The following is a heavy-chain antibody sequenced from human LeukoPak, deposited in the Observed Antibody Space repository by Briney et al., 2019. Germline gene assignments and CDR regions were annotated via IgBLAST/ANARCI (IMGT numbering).Heavy chain of an antibody. Sequence: GGSLRLSCAASGFSFSSYGMHWVRQAPGKGLEWVAVIPYDGSNTYYADSVKGRFTISRDNAKNSLYLQINSLRAEDTAVYYCARDSYWLGGTIGAFDIWGQGTMVTVSS. J-gene: IGHJ3*02. CDR2: IPYDGSNT. V-gene: IGHV3-30*03. CDR3: ARDSYWLGGTIGAFDI. D-gene: IGHD3-10*01. CDR1: GFSFSSYG.